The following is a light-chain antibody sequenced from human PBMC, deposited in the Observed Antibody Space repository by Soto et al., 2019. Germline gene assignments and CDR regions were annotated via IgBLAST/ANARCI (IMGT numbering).Light chain of an antibody. J-gene: IGKJ5*01. CDR1: QSISSY. CDR3: QQSYSTPRT. CDR2: AAS. Sequence: DIQMTQSPSSLSASVGDRVTITCRASQSISSYLNWYQQKLGKAPKLLIYAASSLQSGVPSRFSGSGSGTDFTLTISSLQPEDFATYYCQQSYSTPRTFGQGHDWRL. V-gene: IGKV1-39*01.